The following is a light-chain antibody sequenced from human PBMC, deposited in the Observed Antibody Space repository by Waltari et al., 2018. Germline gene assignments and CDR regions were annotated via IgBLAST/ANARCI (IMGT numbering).Light chain of an antibody. J-gene: IGKJ4*01. CDR3: QHYNTYPLT. V-gene: IGKV1-5*03. Sequence: DIQMTQSPPTLSASVGDRVTIACRASQSISTWLSWFQQKPGKAPKLLIYKASGLESGVPSRFSGSGSGTEFTLTISSLQPDDFATYYCQHYNTYPLTFGGGTKVEI. CDR2: KAS. CDR1: QSISTW.